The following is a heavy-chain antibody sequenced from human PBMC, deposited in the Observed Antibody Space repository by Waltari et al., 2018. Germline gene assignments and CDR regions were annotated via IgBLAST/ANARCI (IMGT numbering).Heavy chain of an antibody. V-gene: IGHV1-8*01. CDR3: ARGHSGYCSGGSCYESAW. J-gene: IGHJ4*02. D-gene: IGHD2-15*01. CDR1: GYTFTSYD. CDR2: MNPKSGNT. Sequence: QVQLVQSGAEVTKPGPSVKVSCKASGYTFTSYDIHWVRQATGQVLEWMGWMNPKSGNTGNAQKFQGIVTMTRNTAISTAYMELSSLRSEDTAVYYCARGHSGYCSGGSCYESAWWGQGTLVTVSS.